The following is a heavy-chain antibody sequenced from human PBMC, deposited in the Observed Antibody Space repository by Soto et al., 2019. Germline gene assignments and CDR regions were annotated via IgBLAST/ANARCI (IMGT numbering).Heavy chain of an antibody. CDR3: AREIQPGYSSGWYGIPRNHAYYYYGMDV. J-gene: IGHJ6*02. D-gene: IGHD6-19*01. CDR1: GFSLSTSGMC. CDR2: IDWDDDK. Sequence: SGPTLVKPTQTLTLTCTFSGFSLSTSGMCVSWIRQPPGKALEWLALIDWDDDKYYSTSLKTRLTISKDTSKNQVVLTMTNMDPVDTATYYCAREIQPGYSSGWYGIPRNHAYYYYGMDVWGQGTTVTVSS. V-gene: IGHV2-70*01.